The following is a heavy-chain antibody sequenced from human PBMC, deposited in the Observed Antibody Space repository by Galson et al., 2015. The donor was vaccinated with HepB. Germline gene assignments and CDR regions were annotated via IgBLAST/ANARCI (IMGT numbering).Heavy chain of an antibody. J-gene: IGHJ3*02. CDR2: IKQDGSEK. Sequence: SLRLSCAASGFTFSSYWMSWVRQAPGKGLEWVANIKQDGSEKYYVDSVKGRFTISRDNAKNSLYLQMNSLRAEDTAVYYCANRGITGTTAAFDIWGQGTMVTVSS. CDR1: GFTFSSYW. V-gene: IGHV3-7*01. D-gene: IGHD1-20*01. CDR3: ANRGITGTTAAFDI.